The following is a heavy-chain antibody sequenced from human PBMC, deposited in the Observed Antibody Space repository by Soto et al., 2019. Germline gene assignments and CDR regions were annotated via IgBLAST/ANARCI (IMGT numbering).Heavy chain of an antibody. V-gene: IGHV1-18*01. J-gene: IGHJ6*02. CDR2: ISAYNGNT. Sequence: QVQLVQSGAEVKKPGASVKVSCKASGYTFTSYGIKWVRQAPGQGLEWMGWISAYNGNTNYAQKLRGRVTMTTDTSTSTASMELRSLRSDDTAVYYCARDRGAYGMDVWGQGTTVTVSS. CDR1: GYTFTSYG. CDR3: ARDRGAYGMDV.